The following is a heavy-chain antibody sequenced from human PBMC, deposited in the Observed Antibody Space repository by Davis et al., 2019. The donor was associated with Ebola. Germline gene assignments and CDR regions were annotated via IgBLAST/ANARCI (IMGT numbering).Heavy chain of an antibody. CDR2: IIPIFGTA. Sequence: AASVKVSCKASGGTFSSYAISWVRQAPGQGLEWMGGIIPIFGTANYAQKFQGRVTITADESTSTAYMELSSLRSEDTAVYYCARDRALHIVVVTALVNWGQGTLVTVSS. CDR3: ARDRALHIVVVTALVN. D-gene: IGHD2-21*02. CDR1: GGTFSSYA. J-gene: IGHJ4*02. V-gene: IGHV1-69*13.